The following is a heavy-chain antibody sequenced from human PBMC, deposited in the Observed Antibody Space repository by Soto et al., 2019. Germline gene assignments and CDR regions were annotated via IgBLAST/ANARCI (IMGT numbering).Heavy chain of an antibody. CDR1: GFAFSTFA. J-gene: IGHJ4*02. CDR2: ISVSGNNA. CDR3: ARDQLRPGILYSLGVLLPEYGL. D-gene: IGHD3-22*01. Sequence: GGSLTLSCAASGFAFSTFAMTWVRQAPGKGLEWVAAISVSGNNAYYADSVKRRFTISRDNSQNSVFLQMSSLRADDTAVYYCARDQLRPGILYSLGVLLPEYGLWGQGTLVTVSS. V-gene: IGHV3-23*01.